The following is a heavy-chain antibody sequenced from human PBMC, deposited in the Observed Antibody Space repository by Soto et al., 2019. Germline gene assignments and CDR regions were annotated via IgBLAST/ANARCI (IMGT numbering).Heavy chain of an antibody. CDR3: ARLCIEWLVRGGLYNWFDP. Sequence: PSETLSLTCTVSGGSIISSSYYWVWIRQPPGKGLEWIGSIYYSGSTYYNPSLKSRVTISVDTSKNQFSLKLSSVTAADTAVYYCARLCIEWLVRGGLYNWFDPWGQGTLVTVSS. V-gene: IGHV4-39*01. CDR2: IYYSGST. J-gene: IGHJ5*02. CDR1: GGSIISSSYY. D-gene: IGHD6-19*01.